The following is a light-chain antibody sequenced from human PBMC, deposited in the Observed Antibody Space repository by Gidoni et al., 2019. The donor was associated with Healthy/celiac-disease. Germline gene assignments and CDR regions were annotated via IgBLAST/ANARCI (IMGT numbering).Light chain of an antibody. CDR2: EVS. Sequence: QSAMTPPASVSGSPGQSITISCTGTSRDVGGYNYVSWYQQNPGKPPKLMIYEVSNRPSGVSNRFSGSKSGNTASRTISGLQAEDEADYYCSSYTSSSTLVFGGGTKL. CDR1: SRDVGGYNY. V-gene: IGLV2-14*01. J-gene: IGLJ2*01. CDR3: SSYTSSSTLV.